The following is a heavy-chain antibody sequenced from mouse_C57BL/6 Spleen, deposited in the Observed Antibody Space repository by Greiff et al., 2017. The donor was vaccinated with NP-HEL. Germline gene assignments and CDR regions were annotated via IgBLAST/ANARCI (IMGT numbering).Heavy chain of an antibody. CDR2: IYPRSGNT. D-gene: IGHD2-3*01. Sequence: QVQLQQSGAELARPGASVKLSCKASGYTFTSYGISWVKQRTGQGLEWIGEIYPRSGNTYYNEKFKGKATLTADKSSSTAYMELRSLTSEDSAGYFCARGGDGYYPFSYWGQGTLVTVAA. CDR1: GYTFTSYG. V-gene: IGHV1-81*01. J-gene: IGHJ3*01. CDR3: ARGGDGYYPFSY.